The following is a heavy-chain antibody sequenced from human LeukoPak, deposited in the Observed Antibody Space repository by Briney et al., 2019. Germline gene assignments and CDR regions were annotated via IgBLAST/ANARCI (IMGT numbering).Heavy chain of an antibody. Sequence: GESLKISFKGSGYSFSSFWIGWVRQVPRKGLGWMGIIYPGDSDTRYSPSFQGQVTISADKSISTAYLQWTSLKASDTAMYYCARHSTTAADYWGQGTLVTVSS. V-gene: IGHV5-51*01. CDR2: IYPGDSDT. CDR1: GYSFSSFW. J-gene: IGHJ4*02. CDR3: ARHSTTAADY. D-gene: IGHD6-13*01.